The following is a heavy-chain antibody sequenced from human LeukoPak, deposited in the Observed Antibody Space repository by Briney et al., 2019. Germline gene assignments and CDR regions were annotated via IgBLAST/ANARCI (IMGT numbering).Heavy chain of an antibody. J-gene: IGHJ4*02. CDR1: GFSLSTSGMC. Sequence: SGPALVKPTQTLTLTCTFSGFSLSTSGMCVSWIRQPPGKALEWLARIDWDDDKYYSTSLKTRLTISKDTSKNQVVLTMTNMDPVDTATYYCARIANSDGYNLGPFDYWGQGTLVTVSS. CDR2: IDWDDDK. D-gene: IGHD5-24*01. V-gene: IGHV2-70*11. CDR3: ARIANSDGYNLGPFDY.